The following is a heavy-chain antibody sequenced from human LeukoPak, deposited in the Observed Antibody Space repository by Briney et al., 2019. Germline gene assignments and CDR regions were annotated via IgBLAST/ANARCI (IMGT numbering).Heavy chain of an antibody. V-gene: IGHV4-59*08. D-gene: IGHD3-10*01. CDR2: IYYSGST. Sequence: SETLSLTCTVSGGSISSYYRSWIRQPPGKGLEWIGYIYYSGSTNYNPSLKSRVTISVDTSKNQFSLKLSSVTAADTAVYYCARHSVLLWFGEFGGGWFDPWGQGTLVTVSS. CDR3: ARHSVLLWFGEFGGGWFDP. J-gene: IGHJ5*02. CDR1: GGSISSYY.